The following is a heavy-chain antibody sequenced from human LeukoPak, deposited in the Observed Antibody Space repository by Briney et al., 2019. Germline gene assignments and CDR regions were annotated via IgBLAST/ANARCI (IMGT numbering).Heavy chain of an antibody. CDR2: ISSSSSYI. V-gene: IGHV3-21*01. Sequence: GGSLRLSCAASGFIFSSYVMNWVRQAPGKGLEWVSSISSSSSYIYYADSVKGRFTISRDNAKNSLYLQMNSLRAEDTAVYYCARDFCSGGSCYTNWFDPWGQGTLVTVSS. CDR1: GFIFSSYV. J-gene: IGHJ5*02. D-gene: IGHD2-15*01. CDR3: ARDFCSGGSCYTNWFDP.